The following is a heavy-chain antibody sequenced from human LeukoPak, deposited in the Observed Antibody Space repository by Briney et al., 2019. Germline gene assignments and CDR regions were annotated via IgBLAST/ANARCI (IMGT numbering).Heavy chain of an antibody. J-gene: IGHJ4*02. CDR3: AKRGVVIRVILVGFHKEAYYFDS. CDR1: GITISNYG. Sequence: PGGSLRLSCEVSGITISNYGMSWVRQAPGKGLEWVAGISGSGGSTNYADSVKGRFTISRDNPKNTLYLQMNSLRAEDTAVYFCAKRGVVIRVILVGFHKEAYYFDSWGQGALVTVS. CDR2: ISGSGGST. D-gene: IGHD2-21*01. V-gene: IGHV3-23*01.